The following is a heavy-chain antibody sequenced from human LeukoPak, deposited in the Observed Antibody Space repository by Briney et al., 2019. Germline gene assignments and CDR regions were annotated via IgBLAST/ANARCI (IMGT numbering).Heavy chain of an antibody. J-gene: IGHJ4*02. V-gene: IGHV3-53*01. CDR2: IYSGGST. CDR1: GFTVSSNY. CDR3: ARDRYYDSSGYSLDY. D-gene: IGHD3-22*01. Sequence: QAGGSLRLSCAASGFTVSSNYMSWVRQAPGKGLEWVSVIYSGGSTYYADSVKGRFTISRDNSKNTLYLQMNSLRAEDTAVYYCARDRYYDSSGYSLDYWGQGTLVTVSS.